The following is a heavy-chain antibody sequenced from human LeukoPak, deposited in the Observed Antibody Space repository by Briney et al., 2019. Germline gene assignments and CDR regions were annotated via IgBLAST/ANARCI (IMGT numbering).Heavy chain of an antibody. CDR3: LSTEERDGYHYDD. V-gene: IGHV3-74*01. Sequence: PGGSLRLACAASGVTLSSYWMHWVRQAPGKGLVWVPRINRDGSSTSYADSVKGRFTISRDNAKNTLYLQINRLRAEDTAVYYCLSTEERDGYHYDDWGQGTLVTVSS. J-gene: IGHJ4*02. CDR1: GVTLSSYW. D-gene: IGHD5-24*01. CDR2: INRDGSST.